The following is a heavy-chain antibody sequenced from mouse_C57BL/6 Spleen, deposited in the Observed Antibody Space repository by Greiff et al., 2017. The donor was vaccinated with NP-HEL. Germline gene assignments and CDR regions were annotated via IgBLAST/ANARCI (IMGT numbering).Heavy chain of an antibody. CDR2: ISSGSSTI. CDR1: GFSFSDYG. CDR3: ARHLLMDY. V-gene: IGHV5-17*01. J-gene: IGHJ4*01. Sequence: EVKLMESGGGLVKPGGSLKLSCAASGFSFSDYGMHWVRQAPEKGLEWVAYISSGSSTIYYADTVKGRFTISRDNAKNTLFLQMTSLRSEDTAMYYCARHLLMDYWGQGTSVTVSS.